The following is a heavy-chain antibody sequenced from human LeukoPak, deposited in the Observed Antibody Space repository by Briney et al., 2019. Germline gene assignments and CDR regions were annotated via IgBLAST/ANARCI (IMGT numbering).Heavy chain of an antibody. CDR3: ARVRDYSSSSGYFDY. Sequence: PGGSLRLSCAASGFTFSSYEMNWVRQAPGKGLEWVSYISSSGSTIYYADSVKGRFTISRDNAKNSLYLQMNSLRAEDTAVYYCARVRDYSSSSGYFDYWGQGTLVTVSS. V-gene: IGHV3-48*03. D-gene: IGHD6-6*01. CDR1: GFTFSSYE. J-gene: IGHJ4*02. CDR2: ISSSGSTI.